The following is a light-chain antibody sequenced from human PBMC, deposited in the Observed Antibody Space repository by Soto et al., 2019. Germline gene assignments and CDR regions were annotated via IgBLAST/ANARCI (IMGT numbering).Light chain of an antibody. Sequence: DIQMTQSPSSLSASVGDRVTITCRASQTISSYLNWYQQKPGKAPKFLIYGASSLQSGVPSRFSGSGSGTDFTLTISSLQPEDFATYYCQQTYSTFITFGQGTRLEIK. CDR2: GAS. CDR3: QQTYSTFIT. CDR1: QTISSY. V-gene: IGKV1-39*01. J-gene: IGKJ5*01.